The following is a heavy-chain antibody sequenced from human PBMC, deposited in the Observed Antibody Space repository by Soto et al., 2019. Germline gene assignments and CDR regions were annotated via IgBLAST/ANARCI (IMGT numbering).Heavy chain of an antibody. D-gene: IGHD6-6*01. CDR3: ARTSRFDC. J-gene: IGHJ4*02. CDR1: GGSISSCC. Sequence: SETLSLTCTVSGGSISSCCYCWVRHRQRPGLEWIGEINHSGSTNYNPSLKSRVTMSVDTSKNQFSLKLSSVTAADTAVYYCARTSRFDCWGQGTLVTVSS. V-gene: IGHV4-34*01. CDR2: INHSGST.